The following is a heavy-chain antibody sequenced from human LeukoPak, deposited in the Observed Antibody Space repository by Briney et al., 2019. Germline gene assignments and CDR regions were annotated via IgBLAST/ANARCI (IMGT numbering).Heavy chain of an antibody. V-gene: IGHV4-34*01. CDR1: GGSFSGYY. CDR3: ARGWRGFDY. Sequence: SETLSLTCAVYGGSFSGYYWSWIRQPPGKGLEWIGEINHSGSTNYNPSLKSRGTISVDTSKNQFSLKQSSVTAADTAVYYCARGWRGFDYWGQGTLVTVSS. CDR2: INHSGST. J-gene: IGHJ4*02.